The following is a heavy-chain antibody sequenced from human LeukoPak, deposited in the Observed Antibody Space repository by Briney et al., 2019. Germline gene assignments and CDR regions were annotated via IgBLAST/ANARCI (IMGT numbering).Heavy chain of an antibody. CDR3: ARSRAFNSGAFDP. J-gene: IGHJ5*02. V-gene: IGHV4-59*02. CDR1: GDSVTSTY. CDR2: IYNGVNT. Sequence: SETLSLTCSVSGDSVTSTYWTWIRQPPGKGVEWIAHIYNGVNTNYNPSLKSRVTISVDTSKNQFSLRLNSVTAADTAVYYCARSRAFNSGAFDPWGQGSLVTVSS. D-gene: IGHD1-26*01.